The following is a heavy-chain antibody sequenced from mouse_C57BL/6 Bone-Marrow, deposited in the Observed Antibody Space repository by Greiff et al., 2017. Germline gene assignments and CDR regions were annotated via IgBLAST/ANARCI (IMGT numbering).Heavy chain of an antibody. CDR1: GFNIKDDN. Sequence: VQLQQSGAELVRPGASVKLSCTASGFNIKDDNMHWVKQRPEQGLEWIGWIEPENGDTEYASKFQGKATITVDTSSNTADLQLSSLTSEDTAVYYCTTHSGPFAYWGQGTLVTVSA. V-gene: IGHV14-4*01. D-gene: IGHD6-1*01. CDR3: TTHSGPFAY. J-gene: IGHJ3*01. CDR2: IEPENGDT.